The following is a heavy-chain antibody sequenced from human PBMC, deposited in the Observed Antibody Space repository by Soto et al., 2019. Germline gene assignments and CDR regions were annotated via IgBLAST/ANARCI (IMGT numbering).Heavy chain of an antibody. CDR3: AKKVNSGPGSQYFDY. CDR1: GFTFSSYS. D-gene: IGHD3-10*01. J-gene: IGHJ4*02. CDR2: FRSGGDDGTT. Sequence: GWSLRLSCAASGFTFSSYSMSWVRQAPGKGLEWVSGFRSGGDDGTTYYADSVKGRFTISRDNSKNTLFLQMNSLRAEDTAIYYCAKKVNSGPGSQYFDYWGQGTLVTVSS. V-gene: IGHV3-23*01.